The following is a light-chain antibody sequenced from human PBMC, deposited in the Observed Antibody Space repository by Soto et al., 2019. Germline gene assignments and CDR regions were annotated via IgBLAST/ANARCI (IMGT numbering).Light chain of an antibody. CDR3: QTWGTGIRV. CDR2: LNSDGSH. Sequence: QPVLTQSPSASASLGASVNLTCTLSSGHSSYAIAWHQQQPQKGPRYLMKLNSDGSHNRGDGIPDRFSGSSSGAERYLTIFSLQSEDEADYYCQTWGTGIRVFGGGTKLTVL. V-gene: IGLV4-69*01. CDR1: SGHSSYA. J-gene: IGLJ3*02.